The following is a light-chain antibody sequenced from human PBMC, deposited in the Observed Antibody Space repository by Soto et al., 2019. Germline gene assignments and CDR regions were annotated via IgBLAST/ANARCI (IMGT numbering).Light chain of an antibody. CDR3: QQSYSIPYT. CDR1: QSISAY. J-gene: IGKJ2*01. CDR2: AAS. Sequence: IQMTQSPSSLSASEGDRVTITCRASQSISAYLNWYQFKPGKAPKLLIYAASSLQSGVPSRFSGSGSGTDFTLTINSLQPEDFATYYRQQSYSIPYTVGQGTKLEIK. V-gene: IGKV1-39*01.